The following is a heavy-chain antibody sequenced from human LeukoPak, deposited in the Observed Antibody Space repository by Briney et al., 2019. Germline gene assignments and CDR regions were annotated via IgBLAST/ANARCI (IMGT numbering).Heavy chain of an antibody. CDR1: GFTFSNYW. J-gene: IGHJ4*02. Sequence: GGSLRLSCAASGFTFSNYWMSWVRQAPGKGLEWVANIKPDGSEKDYVDSVKGRFTISRDNAKNTLYLQMNSLRAEDTSVYYCARDWKGLATARVFDYWGQGTLVTVSS. V-gene: IGHV3-7*04. CDR3: ARDWKGLATARVFDY. D-gene: IGHD1-26*01. CDR2: IKPDGSEK.